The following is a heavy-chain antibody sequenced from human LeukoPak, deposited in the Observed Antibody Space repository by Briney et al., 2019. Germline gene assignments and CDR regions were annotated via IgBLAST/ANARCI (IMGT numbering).Heavy chain of an antibody. Sequence: SETLSLTCTVSGGSISSYYWSWIRQPPGKGLEWIGYIYYSGSTNYNPSLKSRVTISVDTSKNQFSLKLSSVTAADTAVFYCARETSQKGTHYMDVWGKGTTVTISS. V-gene: IGHV4-59*01. J-gene: IGHJ6*03. CDR1: GGSISSYY. CDR2: IYYSGST. D-gene: IGHD3-10*01. CDR3: ARETSQKGTHYMDV.